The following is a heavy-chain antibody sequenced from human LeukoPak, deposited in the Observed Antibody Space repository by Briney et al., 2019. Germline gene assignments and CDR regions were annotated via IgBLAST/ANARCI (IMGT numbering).Heavy chain of an antibody. D-gene: IGHD1-20*01. CDR3: ARAYNWNDGAGYFYFYVLDV. V-gene: IGHV2-70*01. CDR1: GFTLNTRGMC. Sequence: SGPALVKPTQTLTLTCSFSGFTLNTRGMCVTWIRQTPGKALEWLGYIDWDDDKYYATSLKTRLTISKDTSKSQVVLTMTNMDPVDTATYYCARAYNWNDGAGYFYFYVLDVWGQGTTVTV. CDR2: IDWDDDK. J-gene: IGHJ6*02.